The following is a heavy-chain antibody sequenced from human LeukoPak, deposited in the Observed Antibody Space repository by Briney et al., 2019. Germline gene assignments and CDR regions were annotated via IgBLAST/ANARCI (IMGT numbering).Heavy chain of an antibody. CDR2: IYSGGST. J-gene: IGHJ4*02. D-gene: IGHD6-19*01. CDR3: ARVSGRSKISY. Sequence: ETLSLTCTVFGSSINSVYSWGWIRQPPGKGLEWVSVIYSGGSTYYADSVKGRFTISRDNSKNTLYLQMNSLRAEDTAVYYCARVSGRSKISYWGQGTLVTVSS. CDR1: GSSINSVYS. V-gene: IGHV3-53*01.